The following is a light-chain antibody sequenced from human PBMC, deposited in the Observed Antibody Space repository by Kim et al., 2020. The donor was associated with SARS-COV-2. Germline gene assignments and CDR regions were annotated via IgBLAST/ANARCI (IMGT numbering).Light chain of an antibody. V-gene: IGLV3-19*01. Sequence: SSELTQDPAVSVALGQTVRITCQGDSLRSYYASWYQQKPGQAPVLVISGKNNRPSGIPDRFSGSISGNTASLTITGAQAEDEADYYCNSRDSSGNHLVFG. CDR2: GKN. CDR1: SLRSYY. J-gene: IGLJ3*02. CDR3: NSRDSSGNHLV.